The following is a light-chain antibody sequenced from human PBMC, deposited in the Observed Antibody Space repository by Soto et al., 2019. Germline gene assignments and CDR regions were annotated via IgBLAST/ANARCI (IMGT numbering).Light chain of an antibody. V-gene: IGLV2-18*01. CDR2: EVN. J-gene: IGLJ1*01. CDR3: SLYTSDSTYV. Sequence: QSALTHPPSMSGSPRQSVTISCTGTSSDFGSYTRVSWYQRPPGTGPKLMIYEVNNRPSGVPDRFSGSKSGNTASLTISGLLAEDEAEYCCSLYTSDSTYVFGTGTKVTVL. CDR1: SSDFGSYTR.